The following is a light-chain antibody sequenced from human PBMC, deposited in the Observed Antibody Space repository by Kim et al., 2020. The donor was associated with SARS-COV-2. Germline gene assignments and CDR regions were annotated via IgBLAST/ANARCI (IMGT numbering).Light chain of an antibody. J-gene: IGLJ1*01. V-gene: IGLV1-44*01. CDR2: SNN. Sequence: GQRVAVSCSESSSNIGSNTVNWYQQLPGTAPKLLIYSNNQRPSGVPDRFSGSKSGTSAYLAISGLQSEDEADYYCAAWDDSLNGYVFGTGTKVTVL. CDR1: SSNIGSNT. CDR3: AAWDDSLNGYV.